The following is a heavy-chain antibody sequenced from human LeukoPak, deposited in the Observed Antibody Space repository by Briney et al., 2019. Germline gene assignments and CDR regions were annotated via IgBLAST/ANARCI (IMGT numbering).Heavy chain of an antibody. CDR2: ISGSGGST. J-gene: IGHJ4*02. V-gene: IGHV3-23*01. CDR1: GFTFSSYA. CDR3: AKALQVPNFGVAISGDFDY. Sequence: GGSLRLSCAASGFTFSSYAMSWVRQAPGKGLEWVSAISGSGGSTYYADSVKGRFTISRDNSKNTLYLQMNSLRAEDTAVYYCAKALQVPNFGVAISGDFDYWGQGTLVTVSS. D-gene: IGHD3-3*01.